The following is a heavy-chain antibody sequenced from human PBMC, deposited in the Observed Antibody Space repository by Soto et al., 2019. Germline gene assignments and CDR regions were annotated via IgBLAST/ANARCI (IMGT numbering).Heavy chain of an antibody. CDR1: GGSISDYF. Sequence: QVQLQESGPGLVTPSETLSLTCTVSGGSISDYFCVWMRQPPGKGLEYIGQISYIGTTTYNPSLGSRVSVTSKTPLNLFSLNLSSVNAADTSLYFCATCKKCDSSIAPASWSPGLMVTVSS. V-gene: IGHV4-59*03. CDR3: ATCKKCDSSIAPAS. CDR2: ISYIGTT. D-gene: IGHD6-6*01. J-gene: IGHJ5*02.